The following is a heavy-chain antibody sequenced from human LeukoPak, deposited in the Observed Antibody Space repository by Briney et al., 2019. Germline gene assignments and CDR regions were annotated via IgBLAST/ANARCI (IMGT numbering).Heavy chain of an antibody. Sequence: HSGGSLRLSCAASGFTFSSYAMSWVRQAPGKGLEWVSAISGSGGSTCSADSVKGRFTISRDNSKNTLYLQMNSLRAEDTAVYYCAKDILSVAADLDYWGQGTLVTVSS. D-gene: IGHD6-13*01. CDR3: AKDILSVAADLDY. J-gene: IGHJ4*02. V-gene: IGHV3-23*01. CDR2: ISGSGGST. CDR1: GFTFSSYA.